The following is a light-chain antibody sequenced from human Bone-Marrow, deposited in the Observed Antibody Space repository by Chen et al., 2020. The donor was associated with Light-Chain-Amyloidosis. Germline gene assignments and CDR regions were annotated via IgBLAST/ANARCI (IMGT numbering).Light chain of an antibody. J-gene: IGLJ3*02. CDR3: QVWDNSDDHPV. V-gene: IGLV3-21*02. Sequence: SYILTQPPSVSVAPGPTARITCGGANIGSKSVHWYQQRPGQAPVLVVHDDTDRPSGIPERFSGSNSGNTATLTITRVEAGDEAGYFCQVWDNSDDHPVFGGGTQLTVL. CDR1: NIGSKS. CDR2: DDT.